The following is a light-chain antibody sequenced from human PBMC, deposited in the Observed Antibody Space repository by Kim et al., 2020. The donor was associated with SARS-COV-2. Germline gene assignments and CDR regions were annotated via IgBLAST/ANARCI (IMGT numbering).Light chain of an antibody. CDR3: YSTDSSGRV. J-gene: IGLJ1*01. CDR2: EDS. Sequence: SYELTQPPSVSVSPGQTARIPCSGDALPKKYAYWYQQKSGQAPVLVIYEDSKRPSGIPERFSGSSSGTMATLTISGAQVEDEADYYCYSTDSSGRVFGTGTKVTDL. CDR1: ALPKKY. V-gene: IGLV3-10*01.